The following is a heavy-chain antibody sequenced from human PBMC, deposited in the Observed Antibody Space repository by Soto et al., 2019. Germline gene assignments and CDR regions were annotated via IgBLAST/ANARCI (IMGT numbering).Heavy chain of an antibody. CDR2: ISAYDGYT. V-gene: IGHV1-18*01. J-gene: IGHJ6*02. CDR1: GYTFTSYG. D-gene: IGHD3-22*01. CDR3: ARGGFYDSSGARNYYYYGMNV. Sequence: ASVKVSCKASGYTFTSYGINWVRQAPGQGLEWLGWISAYDGYTNYAQILQGRVSMTTDTSTKTAYMELRSLRSDDTAMYYCARGGFYDSSGARNYYYYGMNVWGQGTTVTVYS.